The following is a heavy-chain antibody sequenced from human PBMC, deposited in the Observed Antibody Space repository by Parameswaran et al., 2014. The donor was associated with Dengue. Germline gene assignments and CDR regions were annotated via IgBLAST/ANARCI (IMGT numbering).Heavy chain of an antibody. D-gene: IGHD3-22*01. CDR3: ARASRYYYHSTGFYVSFDP. V-gene: IGHV4-31*02. Sequence: RWIRQPPGKGLEWIGNIYYNGNTHHNPSLQSRVTISVDTSRNQFSLKLRSVTAADTAVYFCARASRYYYHSTGFYVSFDPWGQGTLVTVSS. J-gene: IGHJ5*02. CDR2: IYYNGNT.